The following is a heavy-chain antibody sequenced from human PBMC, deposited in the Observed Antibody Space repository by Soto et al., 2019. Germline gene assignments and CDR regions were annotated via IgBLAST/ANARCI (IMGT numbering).Heavy chain of an antibody. D-gene: IGHD2-15*01. CDR3: ARDHILHAIGNWFDP. V-gene: IGHV3-21*01. CDR1: GFTFSSYS. J-gene: IGHJ5*02. CDR2: ISSSSSYI. Sequence: EVQLVESGGGLVKPGGSLRLSCAASGFTFSSYSMNWVRQAPGKGLEWVSSISSSSSYIYYADSVKGRFTISRDNAKNSLYLQMNSLRAEDTAVYYCARDHILHAIGNWFDPWGQGTLVTVSS.